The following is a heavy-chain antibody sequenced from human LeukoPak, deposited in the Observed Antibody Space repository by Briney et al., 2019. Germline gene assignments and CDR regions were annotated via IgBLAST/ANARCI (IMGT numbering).Heavy chain of an antibody. CDR2: ISWNSGSI. Sequence: GGSLRLSCAASGFTFDDYAMHWVRQAPGKGLEWVSGISWNSGSIGYADSVKGRFTISRDNAKNSLYLQMNSLRAEDMALYYCAKDIFRQQLVKGGAFDIWGQGTMVTVSS. CDR3: AKDIFRQQLVKGGAFDI. V-gene: IGHV3-9*03. J-gene: IGHJ3*02. CDR1: GFTFDDYA. D-gene: IGHD6-13*01.